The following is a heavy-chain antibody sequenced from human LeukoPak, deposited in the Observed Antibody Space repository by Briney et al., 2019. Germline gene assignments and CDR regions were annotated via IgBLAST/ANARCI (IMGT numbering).Heavy chain of an antibody. CDR2: IYYSGST. J-gene: IGHJ4*02. CDR1: GGSISSGDYY. CDR3: ARNDYYSIDY. D-gene: IGHD3-22*01. V-gene: IGHV4-30-4*01. Sequence: SETLSLTCTVSGGSISSGDYYWSWIRQPPGKGLEWIGYIYYSGSTYYNPSLKSRVTISVDTSKNQFSLKLNSVSAADTAIYYCARNDYYSIDYWGQGTLVTVSS.